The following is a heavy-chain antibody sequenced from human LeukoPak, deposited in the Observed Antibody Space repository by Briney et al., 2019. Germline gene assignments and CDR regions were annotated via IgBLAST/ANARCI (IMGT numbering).Heavy chain of an antibody. V-gene: IGHV3-48*04. CDR3: ARETLAPGSPFDY. D-gene: IGHD2-2*01. Sequence: GASLRLSCTASGFTFSDFSMNWVRQAPGKGLEWISYIRSNGGAISYADSVKGRYTTSRDNAKNSLYLQMNSLRAEDTAVYYCARETLAPGSPFDYWGQGTLVTVSS. J-gene: IGHJ4*02. CDR1: GFTFSDFS. CDR2: IRSNGGAI.